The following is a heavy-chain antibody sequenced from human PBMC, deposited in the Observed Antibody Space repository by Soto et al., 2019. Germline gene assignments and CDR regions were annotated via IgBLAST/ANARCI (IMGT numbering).Heavy chain of an antibody. V-gene: IGHV3-33*01. D-gene: IGHD6-19*01. Sequence: QVQLVESGGGVVQPGRSLRLSCAASGFTFSSYGMHWVRQAPGKGLEWVAVIWYDGSNKYYADSVKGRFTISRDNSKNTLYLQMNSLRAEDTAVYYCARGNGGWYHFFDYWGQGTLVTVSS. CDR2: IWYDGSNK. J-gene: IGHJ4*02. CDR1: GFTFSSYG. CDR3: ARGNGGWYHFFDY.